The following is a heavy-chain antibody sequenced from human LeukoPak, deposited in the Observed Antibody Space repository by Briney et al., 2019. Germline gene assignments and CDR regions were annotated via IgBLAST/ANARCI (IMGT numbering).Heavy chain of an antibody. J-gene: IGHJ4*02. Sequence: SGPTLVNPTQTLTLTCTFSGFSLSTRGMCVSWIRQPPGKALEWLALIAWDDDKFYSTSLKTRLTISKDTSKNQVVLTMTNMDPVDTATYYCARIQAYGGNSEGYYFNYWGQGTLVTVSS. CDR2: IAWDDDK. CDR3: ARIQAYGGNSEGYYFNY. V-gene: IGHV2-70*01. D-gene: IGHD4-23*01. CDR1: GFSLSTRGMC.